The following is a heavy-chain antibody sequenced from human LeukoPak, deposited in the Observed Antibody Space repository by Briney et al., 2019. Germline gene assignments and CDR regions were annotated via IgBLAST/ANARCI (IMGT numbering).Heavy chain of an antibody. CDR1: GSTFSSYG. D-gene: IGHD2-8*01. V-gene: IGHV3-30*02. Sequence: GGSLRLSCAASGSTFSSYGMHWVRQAPGKGLEWVAYIQYDGSNEQYADSVKGRFSISRDSSKNILYLQMNSLRAEDTAVYYCAKDRCSNGIGCYYYYMDVWGKGTTVTISS. CDR3: AKDRCSNGIGCYYYYMDV. J-gene: IGHJ6*03. CDR2: IQYDGSNE.